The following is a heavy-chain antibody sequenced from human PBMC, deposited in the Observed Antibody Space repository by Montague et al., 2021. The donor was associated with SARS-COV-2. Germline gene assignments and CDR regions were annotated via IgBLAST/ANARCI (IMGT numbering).Heavy chain of an antibody. D-gene: IGHD2-15*01. V-gene: IGHV4-34*01. J-gene: IGHJ6*02. CDR3: ARGRVVAATLSDYYYYGMDV. CDR1: GGSFSGYY. Sequence: LSLTCAVYGGSFSGYYWSWIRQPPGKRLEWIGEINHSGSTNYXPSLKSRVTISVDTSKNQFSLKLSSVTAADTAVYYCARGRVVAATLSDYYYYGMDVWGQGTTVTVSS. CDR2: INHSGST.